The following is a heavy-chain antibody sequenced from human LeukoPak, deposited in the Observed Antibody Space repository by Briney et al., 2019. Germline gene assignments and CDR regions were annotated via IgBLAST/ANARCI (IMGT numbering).Heavy chain of an antibody. J-gene: IGHJ4*02. CDR2: IYHSGST. V-gene: IGHV4-38-2*01. Sequence: SETLSLTCAVSGYSITSDYYWGWIRQPPGKGLEWIGSIYHSGSTYYNPSLKSRVAMLIDTSKNQFSLKLNSVTAADTAVYYCARKGGGSWYFDYWGQGTLVTVSS. D-gene: IGHD6-13*01. CDR1: GYSITSDYY. CDR3: ARKGGGSWYFDY.